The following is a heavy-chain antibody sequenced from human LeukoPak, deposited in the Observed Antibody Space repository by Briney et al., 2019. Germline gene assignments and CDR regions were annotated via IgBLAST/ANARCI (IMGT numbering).Heavy chain of an antibody. CDR3: AFPAGLLPY. D-gene: IGHD2-15*01. J-gene: IGHJ4*02. CDR1: GFSLRTARLG. V-gene: IGHV2-26*01. Sequence: SGPTLVSPTETLTLTCTVSGFSLRTARLGVNWIRQPPGNALTRLAHIFSNDEKSYSTSLKSRLTISKDTSKSQVVLTMTNMDPVDTATYSCAFPAGLLPYWGQGTLVTVSS. CDR2: IFSNDEK.